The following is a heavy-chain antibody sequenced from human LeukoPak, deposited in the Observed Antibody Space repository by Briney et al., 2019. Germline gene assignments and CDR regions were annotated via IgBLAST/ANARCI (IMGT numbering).Heavy chain of an antibody. CDR2: IIPIFGIA. CDR3: AREFSKSSSWDS. Sequence: SVKVSCKASGGTFSSYAISWVRQAPGQGLEWMGRIIPIFGIANYAQKFQGRVTITADKSTSTAYMELSSLRSGDTAVYYCAREFSKSSSWDSWGQGTLVTVSS. D-gene: IGHD6-13*01. J-gene: IGHJ5*01. CDR1: GGTFSSYA. V-gene: IGHV1-69*04.